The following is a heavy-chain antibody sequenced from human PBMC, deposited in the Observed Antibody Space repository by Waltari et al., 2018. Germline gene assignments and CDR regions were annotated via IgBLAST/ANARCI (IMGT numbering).Heavy chain of an antibody. J-gene: IGHJ4*02. CDR3: ARSLTWNYPFDY. V-gene: IGHV4-30-2*01. CDR2: IYYSGST. CDR1: GGSISSGGYS. Sequence: QLQLQESGSGLVKPSQTLSLTCAVPGGSISSGGYSWSWIRQPPGKSLEWVGYIYYSGSTSYNPSLQSRVTISLDTSNNHFSLKLSSVTAADTAVYYCARSLTWNYPFDYWGQGTLVTVSS. D-gene: IGHD1-7*01.